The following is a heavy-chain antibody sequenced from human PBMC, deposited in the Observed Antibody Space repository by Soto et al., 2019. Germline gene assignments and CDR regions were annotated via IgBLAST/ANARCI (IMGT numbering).Heavy chain of an antibody. Sequence: GGSLRLSCAASGFNFDIYAFHWVRQSPGKGLEWLSVISYHGREIHYADSVKGRFTISRDKSRNTIYLQMNSLTYEDTAVYYCARDPVAVTGSFVDYWGQGTLVTV. CDR1: GFNFDIYA. CDR2: ISYHGREI. J-gene: IGHJ4*02. D-gene: IGHD3-9*01. V-gene: IGHV3-30-3*01. CDR3: ARDPVAVTGSFVDY.